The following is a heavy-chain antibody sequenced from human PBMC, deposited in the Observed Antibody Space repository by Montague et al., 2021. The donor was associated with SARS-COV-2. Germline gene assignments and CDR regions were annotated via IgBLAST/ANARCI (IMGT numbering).Heavy chain of an antibody. CDR3: ANHYSDGSGYPY. V-gene: IGHV3-23*01. CDR1: GFTFSNFA. D-gene: IGHD3-22*01. Sequence: SLRLSCAASGFTFSNFAMSWVRQAPGKGREWVSAISGSGGSTYYADSVKGRFTISRDNSKNRLYLQVNSLSTEDTAVFYCANHYSDGSGYPYWGQGTLVTVSS. J-gene: IGHJ4*02. CDR2: ISGSGGST.